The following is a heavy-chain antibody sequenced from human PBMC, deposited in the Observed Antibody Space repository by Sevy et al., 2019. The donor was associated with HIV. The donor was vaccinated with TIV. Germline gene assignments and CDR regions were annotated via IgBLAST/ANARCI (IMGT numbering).Heavy chain of an antibody. CDR1: GFTFDTYW. Sequence: GGSLRLSCAASGFTFDTYWMGWVRQAPGRGLEWVASIEPRGNERDYLDSLKGRFTISRDNAKNSLYLQMHSLKAGDTALYYCVRVLWDVLVVPAATPSPWLDSWGQGTLVTVSS. CDR2: IEPRGNER. CDR3: VRVLWDVLVVPAATPSPWLDS. D-gene: IGHD1-26*01. J-gene: IGHJ5*01. V-gene: IGHV3-7*01.